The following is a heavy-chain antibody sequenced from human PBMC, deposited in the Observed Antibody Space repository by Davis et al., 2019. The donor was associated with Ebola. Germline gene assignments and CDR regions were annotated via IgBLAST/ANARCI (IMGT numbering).Heavy chain of an antibody. CDR3: ARGRLRWERVYDY. V-gene: IGHV4-39*07. D-gene: IGHD4-23*01. Sequence: SETLSLTCTVSGGSISSSSYYWGWIRQPPGKGLEWIGEIYHSGSTNYNPSLKSRVTISVDKSKNQFSLKLSSVTAADTAVYYCARGRLRWERVYDYWGQGTLVTVSS. CDR2: IYHSGST. J-gene: IGHJ4*02. CDR1: GGSISSSSYY.